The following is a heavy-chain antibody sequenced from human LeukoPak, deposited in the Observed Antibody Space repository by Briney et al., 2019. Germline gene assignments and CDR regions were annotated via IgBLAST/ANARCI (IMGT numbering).Heavy chain of an antibody. D-gene: IGHD3-10*01. CDR2: IRYDGSNK. V-gene: IGHV3-30*02. CDR1: GFTFSSYG. CDR3: ASYGSHWY. Sequence: GGSLRLSCAASGFTFSSYGIHWVRQAPGKGLEWVAFIRYDGSNKYYTDSVKGRFTISRDNSKNSLYLQMNSLRAEDTAVYYCASYGSHWYWGRGTLVTVSS. J-gene: IGHJ4*02.